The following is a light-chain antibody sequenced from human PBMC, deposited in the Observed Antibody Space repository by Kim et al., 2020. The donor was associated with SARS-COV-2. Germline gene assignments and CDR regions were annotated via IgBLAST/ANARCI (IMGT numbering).Light chain of an antibody. CDR3: GTWDDSLSAVI. Sequence: LKVTISCSGSSSNLGNNYVAWYQQFPGTAPQLLIYDNNKRPSGIPDRFSGSKSGSSATLDITGLQTGDEADYYCGTWDDSLSAVIFGGGTQLTVL. CDR1: SSNLGNNY. J-gene: IGLJ2*01. CDR2: DNN. V-gene: IGLV1-51*01.